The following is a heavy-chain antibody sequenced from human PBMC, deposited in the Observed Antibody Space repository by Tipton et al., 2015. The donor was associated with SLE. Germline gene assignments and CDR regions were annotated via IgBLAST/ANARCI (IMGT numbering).Heavy chain of an antibody. J-gene: IGHJ4*01. CDR3: AATYYDSSGSQLDY. CDR2: IRYDGSNK. CDR1: GFTFSSYG. V-gene: IGHV3-30*02. Sequence: SLRLSCAASGFTFSSYGMHWVRQAPGKGLEWVAFIRYDGSNKYYADSVKGRFTISRDNSKNTLYLQMNSLRAEDTAVYYCAATYYDSSGSQLDYWGQGTLVTVSS. D-gene: IGHD3-22*01.